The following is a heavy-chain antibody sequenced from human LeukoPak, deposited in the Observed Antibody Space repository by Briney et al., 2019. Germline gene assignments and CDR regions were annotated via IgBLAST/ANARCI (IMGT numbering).Heavy chain of an antibody. V-gene: IGHV4-59*01. CDR2: IYYSGST. D-gene: IGHD3-10*01. CDR3: ARVDNVLSGYGSGRSETNWFDP. J-gene: IGHJ5*02. CDR1: GGSISSYY. Sequence: PSETLSLTCTVSGGSISSYYWSWIRQPPGKGLEWIGYIYYSGSTNYNPSLKSRVTIAVDTSKNQFSLKLSSVTAADTAVYYCARVDNVLSGYGSGRSETNWFDPWGQGTLVTVSS.